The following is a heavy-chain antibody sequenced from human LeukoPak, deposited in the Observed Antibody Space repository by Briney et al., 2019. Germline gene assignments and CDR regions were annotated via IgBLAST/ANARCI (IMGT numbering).Heavy chain of an antibody. V-gene: IGHV3-30*02. CDR1: GFTFSSYG. CDR3: AKGGAVAGPLIDFDY. J-gene: IGHJ4*02. D-gene: IGHD6-19*01. CDR2: IRYDGSNK. Sequence: PGGSLRLSCAASGFTFSSYGMHWVRQAPGKGLEWVAFIRYDGSNKYYADSVKGRFTISRDNSKNTLYLQMDSLRAEDTAVYYCAKGGAVAGPLIDFDYWGQGTLVTVSS.